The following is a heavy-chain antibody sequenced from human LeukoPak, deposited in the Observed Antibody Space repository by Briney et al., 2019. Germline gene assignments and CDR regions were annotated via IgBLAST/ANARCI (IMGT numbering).Heavy chain of an antibody. CDR2: IKQDGSER. Sequence: HSGGSLRLSCAASGFTFSGFSMSWVRQSPTKGPEWVANIKQDGSERYYVDSVKGRFTISRDNAKNSLSLQMNNLRVEDTAVYYCARAGSHWHYVYWGQGTVVTVSS. J-gene: IGHJ4*02. CDR1: GFTFSGFS. CDR3: ARAGSHWHYVY. D-gene: IGHD3-10*01. V-gene: IGHV3-7*01.